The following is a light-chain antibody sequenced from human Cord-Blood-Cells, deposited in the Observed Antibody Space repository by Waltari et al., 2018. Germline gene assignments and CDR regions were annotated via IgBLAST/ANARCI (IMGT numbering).Light chain of an antibody. CDR1: KLGDKY. Sequence: SYELTQPPSVSVSPGQTASITCSGDKLGDKYACWYQQKPGQSPVLVIYQDSKRPSGIPERFSGSKSGSTATLTISGTQAMDEADYYCQAWDSSTVGFGGGTKLTVL. CDR2: QDS. V-gene: IGLV3-1*01. CDR3: QAWDSSTVG. J-gene: IGLJ2*01.